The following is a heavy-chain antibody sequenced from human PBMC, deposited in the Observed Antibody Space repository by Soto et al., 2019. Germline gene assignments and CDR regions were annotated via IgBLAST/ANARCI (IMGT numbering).Heavy chain of an antibody. Sequence: GESLKISCAASGFTFSSYAMSWVRQAPGKGLEWVSAISGSGGSTYYADSVKGRFTISRDNSKNTLYLQMNSLGAEDTAVCYCAKAGDSSGYYYYFDYWGQGTLVTVSS. V-gene: IGHV3-23*01. J-gene: IGHJ4*02. CDR2: ISGSGGST. D-gene: IGHD3-22*01. CDR1: GFTFSSYA. CDR3: AKAGDSSGYYYYFDY.